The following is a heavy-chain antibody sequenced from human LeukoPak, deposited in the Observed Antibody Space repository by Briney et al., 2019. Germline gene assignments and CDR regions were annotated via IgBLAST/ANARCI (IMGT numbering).Heavy chain of an antibody. Sequence: GGSLRLSCAASGFTFSSSSISWVRQAPGKGLEWVSAITDAVGSTHYADSVKGRFTISSDNSKNTVYLQMNSLRPEDMAVYFCAKSDDNSNFHLTGYLDYWGQGTLVSVSS. J-gene: IGHJ4*02. V-gene: IGHV3-23*01. CDR1: GFTFSSSS. CDR3: AKSDDNSNFHLTGYLDY. D-gene: IGHD3-22*01. CDR2: ITDAVGST.